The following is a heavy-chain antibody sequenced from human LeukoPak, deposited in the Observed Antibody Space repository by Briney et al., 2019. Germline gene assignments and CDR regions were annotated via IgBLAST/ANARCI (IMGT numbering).Heavy chain of an antibody. J-gene: IGHJ1*01. CDR3: AGGNDDSKLHH. CDR1: GDSVTSGNYY. Sequence: SETLSLTCSVSGDSVTSGNYYWSWIRQHPEKGPECIGHIHHSGTIYYNPSLLSRATISVDASKDQFSLRLSSVTAADTALYYCAGGNDDSKLHHWGQGTLVTVSS. V-gene: IGHV4-31*03. CDR2: IHHSGTI. D-gene: IGHD3-22*01.